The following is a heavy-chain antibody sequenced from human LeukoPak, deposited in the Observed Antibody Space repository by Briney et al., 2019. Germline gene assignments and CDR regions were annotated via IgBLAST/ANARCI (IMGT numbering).Heavy chain of an antibody. CDR3: ARGEPGAATPPRDSSSPRPGYYYYMDV. Sequence: SETLSLTCAVYGGSFSGYYWSWIRQPPGKGLEWIGEINHSGSTNYNPSLKSRVTISVDTSKNQFSLKLSSVTAADTAVYYCARGEPGAATPPRDSSSPRPGYYYYMDVWGKGTTVTASS. V-gene: IGHV4-34*01. D-gene: IGHD6-6*01. CDR1: GGSFSGYY. J-gene: IGHJ6*03. CDR2: INHSGST.